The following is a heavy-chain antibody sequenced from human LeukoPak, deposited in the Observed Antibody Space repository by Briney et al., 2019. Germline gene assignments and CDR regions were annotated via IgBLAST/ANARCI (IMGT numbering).Heavy chain of an antibody. Sequence: PGGSLRLSCAASGFTFSSYEMNWVRQAPGKGLEWASYISSSGSTTYYTDSVKGRFTISRDNAKNSLYLQMNSLRAEDTAVYYCARGTSICGNGACYRGLGDYWGQGTLVTVSS. CDR2: ISSSGSTT. CDR3: ARGTSICGNGACYRGLGDY. J-gene: IGHJ4*02. CDR1: GFTFSSYE. D-gene: IGHD2-8*01. V-gene: IGHV3-48*03.